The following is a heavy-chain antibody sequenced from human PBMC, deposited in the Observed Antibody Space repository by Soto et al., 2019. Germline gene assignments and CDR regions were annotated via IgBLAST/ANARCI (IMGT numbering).Heavy chain of an antibody. CDR2: IIPALGIT. D-gene: IGHD2-15*01. CDR1: GDTFSTHT. J-gene: IGHJ6*04. CDR3: ARDQYCSVSSCFGYPDV. V-gene: IGHV1-69*08. Sequence: QVQLVQSGATVKRPGSSVRVSCQASGDTFSTHTITWVRQAPGQGLEWVGRIIPALGITTYAQRFQGRVTISAGRSTSTADMVLSSLTSDDTALYCCARDQYCSVSSCFGYPDVWGGGTAVIVSS.